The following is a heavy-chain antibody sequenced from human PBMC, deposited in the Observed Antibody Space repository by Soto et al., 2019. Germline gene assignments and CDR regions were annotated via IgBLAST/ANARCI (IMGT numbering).Heavy chain of an antibody. CDR2: ISGSGGST. CDR3: AKSYYDFWSGYYKYFDY. V-gene: IGHV3-23*01. D-gene: IGHD3-3*01. Sequence: GGSLRLSCAASGFTFSSYAMSWVRQAPGKGLEWVSAISGSGGSTYYADSVKGRFTISRDNSKNTPYLQMNSLRAEDTAVYYCAKSYYDFWSGYYKYFDYWGQGTLVTVSS. J-gene: IGHJ4*02. CDR1: GFTFSSYA.